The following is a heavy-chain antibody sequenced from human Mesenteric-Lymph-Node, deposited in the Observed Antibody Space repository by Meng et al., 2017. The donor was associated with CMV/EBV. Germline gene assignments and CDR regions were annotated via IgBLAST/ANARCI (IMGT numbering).Heavy chain of an antibody. CDR3: AKDGDYGGNSLIAFDI. Sequence: SETLSLTCTVSADSIDSSSYFWGWIRQSPGKGLEWIGEINHDRNTYYKPSLRSRVTISSDNSSNRLSLTLTSVTAADTAVYYCAKDGDYGGNSLIAFDIWGQGTMVTVSS. CDR1: ADSIDSSSYF. J-gene: IGHJ3*02. V-gene: IGHV4-39*07. CDR2: INHDRNT. D-gene: IGHD4-23*01.